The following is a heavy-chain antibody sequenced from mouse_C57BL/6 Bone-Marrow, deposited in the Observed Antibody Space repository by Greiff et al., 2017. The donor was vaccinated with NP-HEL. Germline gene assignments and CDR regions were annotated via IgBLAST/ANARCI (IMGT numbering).Heavy chain of an antibody. CDR2: INPNYGTT. D-gene: IGHD2-4*01. Sequence: VQLKQSGPELVKPGASVKISCKASGYSFTDYNMNWVKQSNGKSLEWIGVINPNYGTTSYNQKFKGKATLTVDQSSSTAYMQLNSLTSEDSAVYDCARSEGLRRTSWFAYWGQGTLVTVSA. CDR3: ARSEGLRRTSWFAY. CDR1: GYSFTDYN. V-gene: IGHV1-39*01. J-gene: IGHJ3*01.